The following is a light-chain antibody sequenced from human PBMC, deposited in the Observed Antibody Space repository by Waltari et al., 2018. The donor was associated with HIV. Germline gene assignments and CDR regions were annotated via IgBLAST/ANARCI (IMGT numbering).Light chain of an antibody. CDR2: TAT. V-gene: IGKV1-39*01. Sequence: DIQMTQSPSSLSASIGDRVTITCRASQNIKNYLNWYQQKPGRAPKILIYTATTLQSGVSSRFNGSGSGTDFTLTITGLEPEDVALYFCQQSYSSPTFGPGTTVDVK. CDR1: QNIKNY. CDR3: QQSYSSPT. J-gene: IGKJ3*01.